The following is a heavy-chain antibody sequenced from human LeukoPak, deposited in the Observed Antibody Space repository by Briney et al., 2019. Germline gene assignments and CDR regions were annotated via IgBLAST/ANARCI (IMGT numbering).Heavy chain of an antibody. Sequence: PSETLSLTCTVSGGSMNNYYWSWIRQPPGKGLEWIGYIYYSGNTNYNPPLNSRVTISIDTSKNQFSLKLSSMTAADSAVYYCARPREQWLGNDAFDIWGQGTMVTVSS. D-gene: IGHD6-19*01. CDR1: GGSMNNYY. V-gene: IGHV4-59*08. CDR2: IYYSGNT. J-gene: IGHJ3*02. CDR3: ARPREQWLGNDAFDI.